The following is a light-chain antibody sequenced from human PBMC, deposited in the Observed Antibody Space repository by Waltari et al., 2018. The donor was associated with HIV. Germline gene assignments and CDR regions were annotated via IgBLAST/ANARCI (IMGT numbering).Light chain of an antibody. CDR2: VNSDGSH. V-gene: IGLV4-69*01. CDR1: RGPNTYA. CDR3: QTWGTGADWV. Sequence: QFVLAQSPSASASLGASVKLTCTVLRGPNTYAIAWHQQQPEKGPRFLMRVNSDGSHIKGDGIPDRFSGSSSGAERYLIISSLQSDDEADYYCQTWGTGADWVFGGGTKLTVL. J-gene: IGLJ3*02.